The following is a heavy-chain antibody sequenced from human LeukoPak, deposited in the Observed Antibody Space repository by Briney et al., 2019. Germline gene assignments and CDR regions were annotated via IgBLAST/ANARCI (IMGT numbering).Heavy chain of an antibody. J-gene: IGHJ4*02. Sequence: GGSLRLSCATSGFTFTSYGMHWVRQAPGRGLEWVAALWSDGIKTSYADSVRGRFTISRDNSRHTLYLQMDSLRAEDTAVYYCGRDYASSWTPLFNYWGQGTLVTVSS. V-gene: IGHV3-33*01. CDR1: GFTFTSYG. CDR2: LWSDGIKT. D-gene: IGHD6-13*01. CDR3: GRDYASSWTPLFNY.